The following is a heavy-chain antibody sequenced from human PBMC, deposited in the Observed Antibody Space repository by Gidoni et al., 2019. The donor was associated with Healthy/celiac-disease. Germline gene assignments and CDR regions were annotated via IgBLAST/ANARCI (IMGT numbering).Heavy chain of an antibody. CDR1: GGSVSSGSYY. V-gene: IGHV4-61*01. Sequence: VQLRTSCRGVLQPLDPLSLTGHVTGGSVSSGSYYCRWMRPPPGKGLEWIGYIYYSGSTNYNPSLKRRVTISVDTSKNQFALKLSSVTAADTAVYDCASRDGYNGPFDYWGQGTLVTVSS. CDR2: IYYSGST. CDR3: ASRDGYNGPFDY. J-gene: IGHJ4*02. D-gene: IGHD5-12*01.